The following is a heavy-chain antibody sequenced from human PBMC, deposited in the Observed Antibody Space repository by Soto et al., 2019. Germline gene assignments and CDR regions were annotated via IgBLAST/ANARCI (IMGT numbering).Heavy chain of an antibody. CDR2: ISAYNGNT. D-gene: IGHD6-13*01. V-gene: IGHV1-18*04. Sequence: SVKVSCKASGYTFTSYGISWVRQAPGQGLEWMGWISAYNGNTNYAQKLQGRVTMTTDTSTSTAYMELRSLRSDDTAVYYCAREGRYSSSWYWFDPWGQGTLVTVSS. CDR3: AREGRYSSSWYWFDP. CDR1: GYTFTSYG. J-gene: IGHJ5*02.